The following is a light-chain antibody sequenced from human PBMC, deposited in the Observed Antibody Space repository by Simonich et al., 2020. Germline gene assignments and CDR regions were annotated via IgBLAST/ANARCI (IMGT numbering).Light chain of an antibody. CDR2: DAS. V-gene: IGKV3D-20*01. Sequence: EIVLTQSPGTLSLSPGARATLSCRASKSVSSSYLAWYQQKPGLAPRLLIYDASSRATGIPDRFSGSGSGTDFTLTISRLEPEDFAVYYCQQYGSSPPVTFGGGTKVEIK. CDR1: KSVSSSY. J-gene: IGKJ4*01. CDR3: QQYGSSPPVT.